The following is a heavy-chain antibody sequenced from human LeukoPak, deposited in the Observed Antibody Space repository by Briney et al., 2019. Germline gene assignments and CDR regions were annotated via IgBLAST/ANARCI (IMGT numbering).Heavy chain of an antibody. V-gene: IGHV4-39*01. D-gene: IGHD3-22*01. CDR3: ARPTRDSSGFYGAFDI. CDR1: GGSISSYY. J-gene: IGHJ3*02. Sequence: SETLSLTCTVSGGSISSYYWGWIRQPPGKGLEWIGTIYYSGSTYYNPSLKSRVTISVDTSKDQFSLKLRSVTAADTAVYYCARPTRDSSGFYGAFDIWGQGTMVTVSS. CDR2: IYYSGST.